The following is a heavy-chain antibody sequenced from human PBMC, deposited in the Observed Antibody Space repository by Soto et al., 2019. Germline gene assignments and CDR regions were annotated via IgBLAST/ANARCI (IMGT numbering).Heavy chain of an antibody. J-gene: IGHJ4*02. Sequence: EVQLLESGGGMVQPGGSLRLSCVGSGFFFSSYTMTWVRQAPGKWLEWVSSFSATSENTYYADSVRGRFTISRDNSKNTLFLQMNSLTAEDTAMYYCAKARDQQWVRLPFDYWGQGIQVIVSS. CDR2: FSATSENT. CDR1: GFFFSSYT. V-gene: IGHV3-23*01. CDR3: AKARDQQWVRLPFDY. D-gene: IGHD6-19*01.